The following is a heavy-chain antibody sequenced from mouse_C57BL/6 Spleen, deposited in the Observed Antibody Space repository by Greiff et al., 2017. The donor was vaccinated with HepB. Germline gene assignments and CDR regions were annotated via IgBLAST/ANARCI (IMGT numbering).Heavy chain of an antibody. J-gene: IGHJ1*03. CDR1: GFSLTSYA. CDR3: ARKDLTLPWYFDV. CDR2: IWTGGGT. V-gene: IGHV2-9-1*01. Sequence: VKLVESGPGLVAPPHSLSITCTVSGFSLTSYAISWVRQPPGKGLEWLGVIWTGGGTNYNSALKSRLSISKDNSKSQVFLKMNSLQTDDTARYYCARKDLTLPWYFDVWGTGTTVTVSS.